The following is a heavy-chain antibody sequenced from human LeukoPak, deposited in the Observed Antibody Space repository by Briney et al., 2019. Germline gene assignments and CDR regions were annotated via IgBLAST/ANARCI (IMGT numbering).Heavy chain of an antibody. J-gene: IGHJ4*02. CDR1: GGSFSGYY. CDR3: ARGYGSGSYYFWTGARDFDY. CDR2: INHSGST. V-gene: IGHV4-34*01. D-gene: IGHD3-10*01. Sequence: ASETLSLTCAVYGGSFSGYYWSWIRQPPGKGLEWIGEINHSGSTNYNPSLKSRVTISVDTSKNQFSLKLSSVTDADTAVYYCARGYGSGSYYFWTGARDFDYWGQGTLVTVSS.